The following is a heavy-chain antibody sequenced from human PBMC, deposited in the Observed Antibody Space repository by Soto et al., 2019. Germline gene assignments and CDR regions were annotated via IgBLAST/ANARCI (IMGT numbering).Heavy chain of an antibody. J-gene: IGHJ3*02. CDR3: AREGLRKGRVFDI. Sequence: QVQLQESGPGLVRPSETLSLTCIVSGASISSYYWSWIRQPPGKGLEWIGYIYDSGSTEYNPYLKSRVTISTDSSKNQFSLKLNSVTAADTAVYYCAREGLRKGRVFDIWGQGTMVTVSS. V-gene: IGHV4-59*01. D-gene: IGHD3-16*01. CDR2: IYDSGST. CDR1: GASISSYY.